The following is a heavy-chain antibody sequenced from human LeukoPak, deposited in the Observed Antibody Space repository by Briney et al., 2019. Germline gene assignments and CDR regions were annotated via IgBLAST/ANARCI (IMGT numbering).Heavy chain of an antibody. CDR1: GFAFSSYG. CDR3: AKAGGLGYCSSTSCHGFNWFDP. Sequence: GGPLRLSCAASGFAFSSYGMHWVRQAPGKGLEWVAFIRYDGSNKYYADSVKGRFTISRDNSKNTLYLQMNSLRAKDTAVYYCAKAGGLGYCSSTSCHGFNWFDPWGQGTLVTVSS. D-gene: IGHD2-2*01. J-gene: IGHJ5*02. CDR2: IRYDGSNK. V-gene: IGHV3-30*02.